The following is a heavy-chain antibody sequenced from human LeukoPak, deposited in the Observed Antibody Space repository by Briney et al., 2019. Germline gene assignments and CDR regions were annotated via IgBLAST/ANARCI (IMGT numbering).Heavy chain of an antibody. J-gene: IGHJ6*03. V-gene: IGHV5-51*01. CDR3: ARQETDYYYYMDV. Sequence: GESLKISCKGSGYSFTSYWIGWVRQMPGKGLEWMGIIYPGDSDTRYSPSFQGQVTISADKSISTAYLQWSSLKASDTAMYYCARQETDYYYYMDVWGKGTTVTVSS. CDR2: IYPGDSDT. CDR1: GYSFTSYW.